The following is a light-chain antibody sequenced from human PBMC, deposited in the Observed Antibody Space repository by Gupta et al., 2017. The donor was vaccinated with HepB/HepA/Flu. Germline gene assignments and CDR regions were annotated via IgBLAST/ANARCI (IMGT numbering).Light chain of an antibody. Sequence: DIQMTQSPSSLSAFVGDRVTITCRASQSISTCLNWYQQKAGRAPKLLIYTASSFQSGVPSRFSGSGSGTDFPLTISSLQPEDFPTDYCQQSYITPLTFGGGTKIEI. CDR2: TAS. CDR3: QQSYITPLT. V-gene: IGKV1-39*01. CDR1: QSISTC. J-gene: IGKJ4*01.